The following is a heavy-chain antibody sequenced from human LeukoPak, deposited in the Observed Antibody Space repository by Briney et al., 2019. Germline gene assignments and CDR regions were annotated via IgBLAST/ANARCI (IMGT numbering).Heavy chain of an antibody. CDR1: GFTFSSYA. V-gene: IGHV3-23*01. CDR2: IFGSGGST. Sequence: GGSLRLSCAASGFTFSSYAMYWVRQAPGKGLEWVSGIFGSGGSTHYADSVKGRFTISRDNSKNTVYLQMNSLRAEDTAVYYCAKTTTGYSSGRFPGWPVDYWDQGTLVTVSS. J-gene: IGHJ4*02. CDR3: AKTTTGYSSGRFPGWPVDY. D-gene: IGHD6-19*01.